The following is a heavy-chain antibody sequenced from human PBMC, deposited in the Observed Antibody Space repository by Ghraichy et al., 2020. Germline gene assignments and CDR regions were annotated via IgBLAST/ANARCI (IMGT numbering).Heavy chain of an antibody. CDR3: ARDGKRYCSSTSCPFDY. V-gene: IGHV3-21*01. J-gene: IGHJ4*02. CDR2: ITSGSNYI. CDR1: GFTFITYA. Sequence: GGSLRLSCAASGFTFITYAMNWVRQAPGKGLEWVSSITSGSNYIYYADSVKGRFTISRDNAKNSLYLQMNSLRAEDTAVYYCARDGKRYCSSTSCPFDYWGQGTLVTVSS. D-gene: IGHD2-2*01.